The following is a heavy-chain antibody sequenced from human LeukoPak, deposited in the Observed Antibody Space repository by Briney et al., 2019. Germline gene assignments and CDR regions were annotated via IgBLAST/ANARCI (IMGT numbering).Heavy chain of an antibody. D-gene: IGHD3-10*01. CDR1: GFTFSDYY. CDR2: ISSSGTTI. CDR3: ARATMGSGSYSLYYYYYYYMDV. Sequence: MPGGSLRLSCAASGFTFSDYYMSWIRQAPGKGLEWVSYISSSGTTIYYADSVKGRFTISRDNAKNSLYLQMNSLRAEDTAVYYCARATMGSGSYSLYYYYYYYMDVWGKGTTVTVSS. J-gene: IGHJ6*03. V-gene: IGHV3-11*01.